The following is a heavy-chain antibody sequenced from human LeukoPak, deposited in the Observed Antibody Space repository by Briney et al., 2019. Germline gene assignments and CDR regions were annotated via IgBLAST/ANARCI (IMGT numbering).Heavy chain of an antibody. CDR1: GGAFSSYA. V-gene: IGHV1-69*13. Sequence: SVKVSCKASGGAFSSYAISWVRQAPGQGLEWMGGIIPIFGTANYAQKFQGRVTITADESTSTAYMELSSLRSEDTAVYYCARPDYYDSSGYYYVRRAAFDIWGQGTMVTVSS. CDR2: IIPIFGTA. J-gene: IGHJ3*02. CDR3: ARPDYYDSSGYYYVRRAAFDI. D-gene: IGHD3-22*01.